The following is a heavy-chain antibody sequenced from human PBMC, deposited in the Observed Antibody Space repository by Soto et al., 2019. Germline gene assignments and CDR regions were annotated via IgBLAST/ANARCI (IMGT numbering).Heavy chain of an antibody. D-gene: IGHD1-26*01. Sequence: EVQLVESGGGLVQPGGSLRLSCAASGFTFSSYWMTWVRQAPGKGLEWVANIKQDGSEKYYVDSVKGRFTISRDNAKNSLYLRMNSLRAEDTAVYSCGGGTYTIEYWGQGTLVTVSS. V-gene: IGHV3-7*02. J-gene: IGHJ4*02. CDR3: GGGTYTIEY. CDR2: IKQDGSEK. CDR1: GFTFSSYW.